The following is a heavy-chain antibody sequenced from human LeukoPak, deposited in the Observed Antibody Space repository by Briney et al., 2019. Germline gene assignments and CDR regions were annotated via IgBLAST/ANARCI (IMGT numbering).Heavy chain of an antibody. CDR3: AREATIFGVVPEGFDY. D-gene: IGHD3-3*01. Sequence: PGGSLRLSCAPSGFTFSSYSMNWVRQAPGKGLEWVSSISSSSSYIYYADSVKGRFTISRDNAKNSLYLQMNSLRAEDTAVYYCAREATIFGVVPEGFDYWGQGTLVTVSS. CDR2: ISSSSSYI. J-gene: IGHJ4*02. CDR1: GFTFSSYS. V-gene: IGHV3-21*01.